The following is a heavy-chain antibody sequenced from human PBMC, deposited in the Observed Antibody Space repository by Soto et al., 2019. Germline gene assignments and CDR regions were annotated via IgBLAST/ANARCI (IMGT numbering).Heavy chain of an antibody. D-gene: IGHD3-22*01. Sequence: QVQLVQSGAEVKKPGASVKVSCKASGYTFTSYGISWVRQAPGQGLEGMGWISAYNGNTNYAQKLQGRVTMTTDTSTSTAYMELRSLRSDDTAVYYCARDRRITMIVVVPDAFDIWGQGTMVTVSS. CDR1: GYTFTSYG. CDR3: ARDRRITMIVVVPDAFDI. V-gene: IGHV1-18*04. CDR2: ISAYNGNT. J-gene: IGHJ3*02.